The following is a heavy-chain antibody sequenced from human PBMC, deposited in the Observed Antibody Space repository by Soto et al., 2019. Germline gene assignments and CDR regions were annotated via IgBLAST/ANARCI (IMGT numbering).Heavy chain of an antibody. Sequence: SVKVSCKASGGTFSSYAISWVRQAPGQGLEWMGGIIPIFGTANYAQKFQGRVTITADESTSTAYMELSSLRSEDTAVYYCAREGMVRGPSVYYYYYMDVWGKGTTVTASS. CDR3: AREGMVRGPSVYYYYYMDV. D-gene: IGHD3-10*01. CDR1: GGTFSSYA. J-gene: IGHJ6*03. CDR2: IIPIFGTA. V-gene: IGHV1-69*13.